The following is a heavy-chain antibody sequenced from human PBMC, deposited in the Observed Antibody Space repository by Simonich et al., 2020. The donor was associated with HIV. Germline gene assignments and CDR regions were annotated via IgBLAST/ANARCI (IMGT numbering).Heavy chain of an antibody. V-gene: IGHV3-48*03. Sequence: EVQLVESGGGLVQPGGSLRLSCAASGFTFSSYEMNWVRQAPGKGLEGNSYISSSGFTIHYADSVKGRFTISRDNTKNSLYLQMNSLRVEDTAVYFCVRESLGLDYWGQGTLVTVSS. CDR2: ISSSGFTI. CDR3: VRESLGLDY. J-gene: IGHJ4*02. CDR1: GFTFSSYE.